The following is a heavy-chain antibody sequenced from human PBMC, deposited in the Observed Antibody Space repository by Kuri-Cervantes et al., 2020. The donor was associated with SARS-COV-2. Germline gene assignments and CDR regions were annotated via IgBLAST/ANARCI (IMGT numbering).Heavy chain of an antibody. CDR1: GFTFSSYA. D-gene: IGHD3-10*01. Sequence: GGSLRLSCAASGFTFSSYAMHWVRQAPGKGLEWVSVISYDGRNKYYADSVKGRFTISRDNSKNTLYLQMNSLRAEDTAVYYCAKDLRLLWFGELLYWGLGTLVTVSS. V-gene: IGHV3-30*04. CDR3: AKDLRLLWFGELLY. CDR2: ISYDGRNK. J-gene: IGHJ4*02.